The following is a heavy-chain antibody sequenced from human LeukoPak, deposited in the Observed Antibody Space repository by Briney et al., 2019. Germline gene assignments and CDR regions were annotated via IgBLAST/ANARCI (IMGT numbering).Heavy chain of an antibody. J-gene: IGHJ3*02. V-gene: IGHV1-46*01. CDR3: ARAPIGDSSGRPRGAFDI. CDR2: INPSGGST. Sequence: GASVKVSCKASGYTFTSYYMHWVRQAPGRGLEWMGIINPSGGSTSYAQKCQGRVTMTRDTSTSTVYMELSSLRSEDTAVYYCARAPIGDSSGRPRGAFDIWGQGTMVTVSS. D-gene: IGHD6-19*01. CDR1: GYTFTSYY.